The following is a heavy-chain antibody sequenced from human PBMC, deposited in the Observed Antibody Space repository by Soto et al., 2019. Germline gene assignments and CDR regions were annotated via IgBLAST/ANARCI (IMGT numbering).Heavy chain of an antibody. J-gene: IGHJ3*02. Sequence: GGSLRLSCAASGFTFGRYAMTWVRQAPGKGLEWVSSLSGSGSSTYYADSVKGRFTISRDNSKDMLHLQMNSLRAEHTAVYYCANDPLTLDYAFGSSGNNDFPIWGHGTKVTV. CDR2: LSGSGSST. CDR3: ANDPLTLDYAFGSSGNNDFPI. CDR1: GFTFGRYA. D-gene: IGHD3-22*01. V-gene: IGHV3-23*01.